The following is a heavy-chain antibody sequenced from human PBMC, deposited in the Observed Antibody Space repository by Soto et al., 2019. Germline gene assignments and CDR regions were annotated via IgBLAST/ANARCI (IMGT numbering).Heavy chain of an antibody. J-gene: IGHJ6*02. CDR2: ISSSSSYT. Sequence: GGSLRLSCAASGFTFSDYYMSWIRQAPGKGLEWVSYISSSSSYTNYADSVKGRFTISRDNAKNSLYLQMNSLRAEDTAVYYCARGYYYYYGMDVWGQGTTVTVSS. CDR3: ARGYYYYYGMDV. V-gene: IGHV3-11*06. CDR1: GFTFSDYY.